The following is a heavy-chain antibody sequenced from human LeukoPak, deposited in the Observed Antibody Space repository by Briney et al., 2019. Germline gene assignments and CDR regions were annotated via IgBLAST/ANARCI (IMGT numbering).Heavy chain of an antibody. CDR1: GGSISRTDYY. D-gene: IGHD2-2*01. V-gene: IGHV4-39*01. CDR3: ARHPGSHCSTATCYTGGVFDY. Sequence: SETLSPTCSVSGGSISRTDYYWGWIRQPPGKGLEWIGSIYYTGSTFYNPSLKSRVTISADTSKNQLSLKLSSVTAADTAVYYCARHPGSHCSTATCYTGGVFDYWGQGTLVTVSS. J-gene: IGHJ4*02. CDR2: IYYTGST.